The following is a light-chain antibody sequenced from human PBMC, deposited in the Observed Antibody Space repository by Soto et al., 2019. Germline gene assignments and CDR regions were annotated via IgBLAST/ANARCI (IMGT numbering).Light chain of an antibody. CDR3: QHYNSYSEA. CDR2: DAS. CDR1: QGIGSA. J-gene: IGKJ1*01. V-gene: IGKV1-13*02. Sequence: AAQLTQSPSSLSASVGDRVTICCGASQGIGSALAWYQQKQGKAPKFLIYDASSLKSGVPSRFSGSGSGTEFTLTISSLQPDDFATYYCQHYNSYSEAFGQGTKVDIK.